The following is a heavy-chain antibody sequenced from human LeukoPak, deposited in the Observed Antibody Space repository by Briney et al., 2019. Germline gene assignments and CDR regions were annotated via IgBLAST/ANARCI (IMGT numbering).Heavy chain of an antibody. J-gene: IGHJ4*02. V-gene: IGHV4-59*12. CDR3: ARLRYYDILTGYYIPSEFDY. CDR2: IYYSGST. D-gene: IGHD3-9*01. CDR1: GGSISTYY. Sequence: MTSETLSLTCTVSGGSISTYYWSWIRQPPGKALEWIGYIYYSGSTNYNPSLKSRVTISVDTSKNQFSLKLSSVTAADTAVYYCARLRYYDILTGYYIPSEFDYWGQGTLVTVSS.